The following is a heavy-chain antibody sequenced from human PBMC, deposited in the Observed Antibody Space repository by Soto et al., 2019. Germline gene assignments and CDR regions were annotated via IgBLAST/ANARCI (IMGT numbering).Heavy chain of an antibody. CDR3: AKDGYCSGGSCKYFDY. J-gene: IGHJ4*02. Sequence: EVQLLESGGGLVQPGGSLRLSCAASGFTFSSYAMSWVRQAPGKGLELVSAISGSGGSTYYADSVKGRFTISRDNSKSSLYLQMNGVRAEDTAVYYCAKDGYCSGGSCKYFDYWGPGTLVTVSS. D-gene: IGHD2-15*01. CDR2: ISGSGGST. V-gene: IGHV3-23*01. CDR1: GFTFSSYA.